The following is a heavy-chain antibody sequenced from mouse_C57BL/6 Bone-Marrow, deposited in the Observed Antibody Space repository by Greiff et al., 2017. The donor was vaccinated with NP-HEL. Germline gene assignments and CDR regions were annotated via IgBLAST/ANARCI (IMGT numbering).Heavy chain of an antibody. Sequence: QVQLQQPGAELVMPGASVKLSCKASGYTFTSYWMHWVKQRPGQGLEWIGEIDPSDSYTNYNQKFKGKSTLTVDKSSSTAYMQLSSLTSEDSAVYYCARRSYYGSSYRLYYYAMDYWGQGTSVTVSS. V-gene: IGHV1-69*01. CDR2: IDPSDSYT. CDR1: GYTFTSYW. CDR3: ARRSYYGSSYRLYYYAMDY. J-gene: IGHJ4*01. D-gene: IGHD1-1*01.